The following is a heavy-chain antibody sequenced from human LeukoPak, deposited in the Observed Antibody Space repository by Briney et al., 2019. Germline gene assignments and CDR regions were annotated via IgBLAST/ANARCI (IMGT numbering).Heavy chain of an antibody. Sequence: GESLRLSCAASRFTFSSNAMSWVGQAPAKGLKWLAVKWYDGSNIYYADSVKGRFAISRDNSRDKLYLLLNSLRAEDTAVYYCARARDNYDISSFSALDYWGQGTLVTVSS. J-gene: IGHJ4*02. V-gene: IGHV3-33*08. D-gene: IGHD3-22*01. CDR2: KWYDGSNI. CDR1: RFTFSSNA. CDR3: ARARDNYDISSFSALDY.